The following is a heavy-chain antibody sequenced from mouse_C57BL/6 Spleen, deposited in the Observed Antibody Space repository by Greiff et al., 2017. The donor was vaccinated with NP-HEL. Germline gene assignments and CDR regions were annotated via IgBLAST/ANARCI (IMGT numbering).Heavy chain of an antibody. V-gene: IGHV1-39*01. D-gene: IGHD2-3*01. CDR3: AWLLRYAMDY. CDR1: GYSFTDYN. Sequence: VHVKQSGPELVKPGASVKISCKASGYSFTDYNMNWVKQSNGKSLEWIGVINPNYGTTSYNQKFKGKATLTVDQSSSTAYMQLNSLTSEDSAVYYCAWLLRYAMDYWGQGTSVTVSS. J-gene: IGHJ4*01. CDR2: INPNYGTT.